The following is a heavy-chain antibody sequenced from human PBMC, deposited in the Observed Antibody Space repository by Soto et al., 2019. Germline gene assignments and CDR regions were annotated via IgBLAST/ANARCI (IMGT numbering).Heavy chain of an antibody. CDR2: IIPILGIA. Sequence: QVQLVQSGAEVKKPGSLVKVSCKASGGTFSSYTISWVRQAPGQGLEWMGRIIPILGIANYAQKFQGRVTITADKSTSTAYMELSSLRSEDTAVYYCARDTLHSYGHFDYWGQGTLVTVSS. V-gene: IGHV1-69*08. D-gene: IGHD5-18*01. CDR1: GGTFSSYT. J-gene: IGHJ4*02. CDR3: ARDTLHSYGHFDY.